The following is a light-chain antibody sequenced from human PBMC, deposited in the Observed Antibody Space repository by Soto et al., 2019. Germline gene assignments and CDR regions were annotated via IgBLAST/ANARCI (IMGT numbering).Light chain of an antibody. CDR2: GAS. CDR1: QSVSSSY. CDR3: QQYGSLPQT. V-gene: IGKV3-20*01. Sequence: EIVLTQSPGTLSLSPGERATLSCRASQSVSSSYLAWYQQKPGQAPRLVIYGASSRATDIPDRFSGSGSGTDFTLTISRLEPEDFAVYYCQQYGSLPQTFGQGT. J-gene: IGKJ1*01.